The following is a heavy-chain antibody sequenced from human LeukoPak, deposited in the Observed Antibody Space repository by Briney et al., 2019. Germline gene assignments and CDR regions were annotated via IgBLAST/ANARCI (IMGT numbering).Heavy chain of an antibody. CDR1: GFTFSSYG. D-gene: IGHD3-10*01. V-gene: IGHV3-33*01. CDR2: IWYDGSNK. Sequence: SGRSLRLSCAASGFTFSSYGMHWVRQAPGKGLEWVAVIWYDGSNKYYAGSVKGRFTISRDNSKNTLYLQMNSLRAEDTAVYYCARDQVDGSGNYGMDVRGKGTTVTVSS. J-gene: IGHJ6*04. CDR3: ARDQVDGSGNYGMDV.